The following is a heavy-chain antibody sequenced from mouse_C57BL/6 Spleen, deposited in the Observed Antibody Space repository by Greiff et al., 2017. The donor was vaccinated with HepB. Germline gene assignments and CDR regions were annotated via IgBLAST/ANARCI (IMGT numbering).Heavy chain of an antibody. CDR2: IYPGDGDT. J-gene: IGHJ2*01. D-gene: IGHD1-1*01. CDR3: ARRYGSSYFDY. Sequence: VQRVESGPELVKPGASVKISCKASGYAFSSSWMNWVKQRPGKGLEWIGRIYPGDGDTNYNGKFKGKATLTADKSSSTAYMQLSSLTSEDSAVYFCARRYGSSYFDYWGQGTTLTVSS. V-gene: IGHV1-82*01. CDR1: GYAFSSSW.